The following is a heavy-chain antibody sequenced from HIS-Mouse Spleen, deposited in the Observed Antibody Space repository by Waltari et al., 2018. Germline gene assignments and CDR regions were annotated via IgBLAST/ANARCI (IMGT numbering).Heavy chain of an antibody. Sequence: QLQLQESGPGLVKPSATLSLTCTVSGGSISSSSYHWGWIRPPPGKGLEWIGSIYYSGSTNYNPSLKSRVTISVDTSKNQFSLKLSSVTAADTAVYYCAREIPYSSSWYDWYFDLWGRGTLVTVSS. CDR2: IYYSGST. V-gene: IGHV4-39*07. J-gene: IGHJ2*01. D-gene: IGHD6-13*01. CDR3: AREIPYSSSWYDWYFDL. CDR1: GGSISSSSYH.